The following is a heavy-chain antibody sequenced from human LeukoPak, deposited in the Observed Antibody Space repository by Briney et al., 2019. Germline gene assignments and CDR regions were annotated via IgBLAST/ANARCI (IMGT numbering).Heavy chain of an antibody. CDR2: ISGTAGST. Sequence: AGGSLRLSCAVSGIAFSSFAMNWVRQAPGKRLEWVSGISGTAGSTYYADSVKGRFTISRDNSKNTLYLLMSSLRVDDTAVYYCAKETSMQLWNYYYFDYWGQGALVTVSS. D-gene: IGHD3-10*01. CDR1: GIAFSSFA. V-gene: IGHV3-23*01. J-gene: IGHJ4*02. CDR3: AKETSMQLWNYYYFDY.